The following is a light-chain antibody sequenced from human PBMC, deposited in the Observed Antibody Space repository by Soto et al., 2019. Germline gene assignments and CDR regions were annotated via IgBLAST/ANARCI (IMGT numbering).Light chain of an antibody. CDR3: QQYNSWPLT. J-gene: IGKJ4*01. V-gene: IGKV3-20*01. Sequence: EIVLTQSPGTLSLSPWERATLSCRASQSVSSSYLAWYQQKPGQAPRLLIYGASSRATGIPATFSGSGSGTEFTLTISSLQSEDFAVYYCQQYNSWPLTFGGGTKVDIK. CDR2: GAS. CDR1: QSVSSSY.